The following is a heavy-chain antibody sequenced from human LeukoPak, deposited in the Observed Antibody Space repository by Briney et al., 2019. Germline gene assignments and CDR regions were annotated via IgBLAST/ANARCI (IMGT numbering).Heavy chain of an antibody. D-gene: IGHD1-26*01. J-gene: IGHJ4*02. CDR3: AKAISGSGVYYFDY. Sequence: GGSLRLSCAASGFIFDDYAMHWVRQAPGKGLEWVSGISWNSGSIGYADSVKGRFTISRDNAKNSLYLQMNSLRAEDTALYYCAKAISGSGVYYFDYWGQGTLVTVSS. CDR1: GFIFDDYA. V-gene: IGHV3-9*01. CDR2: ISWNSGSI.